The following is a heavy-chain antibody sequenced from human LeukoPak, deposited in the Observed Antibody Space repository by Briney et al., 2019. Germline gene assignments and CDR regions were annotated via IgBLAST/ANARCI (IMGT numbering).Heavy chain of an antibody. D-gene: IGHD6-13*01. CDR3: ARVDSSNWYEYRGYFDY. V-gene: IGHV4-59*01. J-gene: IGHJ4*02. Sequence: SETLSLTCTVSGGSISSYYWSWIRQPPGKGLEWIGYIYYSGSTNYNPYLKSRVTISVDTSKNQFSLKLSSVTAADTAVYYCARVDSSNWYEYRGYFDYWGQGTLVTVSS. CDR1: GGSISSYY. CDR2: IYYSGST.